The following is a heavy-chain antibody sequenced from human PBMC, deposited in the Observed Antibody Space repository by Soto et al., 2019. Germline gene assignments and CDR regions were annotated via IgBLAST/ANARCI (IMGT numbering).Heavy chain of an antibody. V-gene: IGHV4-59*01. D-gene: IGHD3-22*01. J-gene: IGHJ5*02. Sequence: SETLALTCTVSGGSISGRCWSWVRQSPGKGLEWIGYFCYTGSTNYNPSLKSRVTISVDRSKTQCSLKLTSVTAADTAVYYCAKSHYDSSGYYIIDHWGQGTLVTVSS. CDR1: GGSISGRC. CDR3: AKSHYDSSGYYIIDH. CDR2: FCYTGST.